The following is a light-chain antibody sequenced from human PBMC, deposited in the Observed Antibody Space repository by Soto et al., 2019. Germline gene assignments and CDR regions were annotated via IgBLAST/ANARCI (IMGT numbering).Light chain of an antibody. CDR3: QQGYSSAIT. J-gene: IGKJ5*01. CDR1: QSISTS. Sequence: DIQMTQSPSTLSASVGDTVTITCRASQSISTSLAWYQQKPGKAPKFLIYSVSSLQSGVPSRFSGSGSGTDFTLTINSLQPEDFATYYCQQGYSSAITFGQGTRLEIK. V-gene: IGKV1-39*01. CDR2: SVS.